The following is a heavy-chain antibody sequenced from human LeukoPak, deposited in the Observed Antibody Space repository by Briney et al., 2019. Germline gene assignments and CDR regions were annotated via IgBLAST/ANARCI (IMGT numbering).Heavy chain of an antibody. CDR2: ISSSSSYI. V-gene: IGHV3-21*01. D-gene: IGHD3-22*01. Sequence: AGGSLRLSCAASGFTFSSYSMNWVRQAPGKGLEWVSSISSSSSYIYYADSVKGRFTISRDNAKNSLYLQMNSLRAEDTAVYYCASARDPYYDSSGYVSWGQGTLVTVSS. J-gene: IGHJ4*02. CDR3: ASARDPYYDSSGYVS. CDR1: GFTFSSYS.